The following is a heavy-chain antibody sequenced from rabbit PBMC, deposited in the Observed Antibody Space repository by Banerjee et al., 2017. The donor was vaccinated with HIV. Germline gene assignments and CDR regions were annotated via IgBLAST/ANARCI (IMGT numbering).Heavy chain of an antibody. V-gene: IGHV1S47*01. CDR1: GFDFSSNA. CDR2: IYTGSGGT. J-gene: IGHJ4*01. CDR3: ARVYYDLYYFNL. D-gene: IGHD2-1*01. Sequence: QEQLVESGGGLVQPEGSLTLTCKASGFDFSSNAMCWVRQAPGKGPEWIGCIYTGSGGTWDASWVNGRFTISRSTSLNTVDLKMTSLTAADTATYFCARVYYDLYYFNLWGPGTLVTVS.